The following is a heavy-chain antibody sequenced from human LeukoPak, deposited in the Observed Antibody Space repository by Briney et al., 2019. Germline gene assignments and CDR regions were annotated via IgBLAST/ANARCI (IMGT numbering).Heavy chain of an antibody. J-gene: IGHJ3*02. D-gene: IGHD5-12*01. CDR1: GGTFSSYA. Sequence: SVKVSCKASGGTFSSYAISWVRQAPGQGLEWMGRIIPILGIANYAQKIQGRVTITADKSTSTAYMELSSLRSEDTAVYYCARVGDSGYRAFDMWGQGTMVTVSS. CDR2: IIPILGIA. V-gene: IGHV1-69*04. CDR3: ARVGDSGYRAFDM.